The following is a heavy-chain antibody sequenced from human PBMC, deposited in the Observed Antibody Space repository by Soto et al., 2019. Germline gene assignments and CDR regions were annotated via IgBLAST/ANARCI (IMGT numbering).Heavy chain of an antibody. V-gene: IGHV3-23*01. Sequence: EVQLLESGGGLVQPGGSLRLSCAASGFTFSSYAMSWVRQAPGKGLEWVSAISGSGGSTYYADSVKGRFTISRDNSKNTLYLQMNSLRADDTAVYYCAKAVVVPAAMYYYYMDVWGKGTTVTVSS. CDR1: GFTFSSYA. D-gene: IGHD2-2*01. CDR3: AKAVVVPAAMYYYYMDV. J-gene: IGHJ6*03. CDR2: ISGSGGST.